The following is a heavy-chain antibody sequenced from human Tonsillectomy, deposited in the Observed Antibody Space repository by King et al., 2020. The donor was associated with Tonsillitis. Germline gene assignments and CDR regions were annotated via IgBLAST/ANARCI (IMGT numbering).Heavy chain of an antibody. D-gene: IGHD3-9*01. CDR2: IYYSGST. V-gene: IGHV4-31*03. J-gene: IGHJ4*02. CDR1: GGPISSGGYY. Sequence: QLQESGPGLVKPSQTLSLTCTVSGGPISSGGYYWRWIRQHPGKGLEWIGYIYYSGSTYYNPSLKSRVTISVDTSKNQFSLKLSSVTAADTAVYYCARTPSLLTGYYPFDYWGQGTLVTVSS. CDR3: ARTPSLLTGYYPFDY.